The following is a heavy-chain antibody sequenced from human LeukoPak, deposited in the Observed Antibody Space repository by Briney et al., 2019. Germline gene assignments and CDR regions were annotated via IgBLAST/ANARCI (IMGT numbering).Heavy chain of an antibody. Sequence: SETLSLTCTVSGGSISSGSYYWSWIRQPAGKGLEWIGRIYTSGSTNYNSSLKSRVTISVDTSKNQFSLKLSSVTAADTAVYYCARDRVGQQLVGRKYYYYYMDVWGKGTTVTISS. J-gene: IGHJ6*03. CDR3: ARDRVGQQLVGRKYYYYYMDV. D-gene: IGHD6-13*01. CDR1: GGSISSGSYY. V-gene: IGHV4-61*02. CDR2: IYTSGST.